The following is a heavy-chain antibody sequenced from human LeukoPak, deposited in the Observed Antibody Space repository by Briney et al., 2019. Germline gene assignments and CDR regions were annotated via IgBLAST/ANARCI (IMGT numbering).Heavy chain of an antibody. CDR1: GFTFSSFA. D-gene: IGHD6-19*01. CDR3: TRLAVAYFDS. Sequence: GGSLRLSCAASGFTFSSFAMTWVRQAPGKGLEWVSVIYSSGSTYYPDSVKGRFTISRDESKNTLYLQMNSLRAEDTAVYYCTRLAVAYFDSWGQGTLVTVSS. V-gene: IGHV3-66*04. J-gene: IGHJ4*02. CDR2: IYSSGST.